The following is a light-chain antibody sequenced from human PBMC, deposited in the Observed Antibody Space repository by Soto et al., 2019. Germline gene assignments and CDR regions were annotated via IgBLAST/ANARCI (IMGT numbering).Light chain of an antibody. J-gene: IGKJ2*01. V-gene: IGKV2-28*01. CDR3: MQALQTPYT. CDR1: QSLLHSNGYNY. Sequence: DLVMTQSPLSLPVTPGEPASISCRSSQSLLHSNGYNYLDWYLQKPGQSPQLLIYLGSNRASGVPXXXXGSXXXXXXXLKISRVEAEDXGVYYCMQALQTPYTFGQGTKLEIK. CDR2: LGS.